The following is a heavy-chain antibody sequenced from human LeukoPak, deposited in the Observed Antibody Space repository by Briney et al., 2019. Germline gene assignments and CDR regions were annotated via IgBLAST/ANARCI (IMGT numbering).Heavy chain of an antibody. V-gene: IGHV3-48*01. J-gene: IGHJ3*02. D-gene: IGHD6-13*01. CDR2: ISSSSSTI. CDR1: GFTFSSYS. CDR3: ARRIAAAGNDAFDI. Sequence: PGVSLRLSCAASGFTFSSYSMNWVRQAPGKGLEWVSYISSSSSTIYYADSVKGRFTISRDNAKNSLYPQMNSLRAEDTAVYYCARRIAAAGNDAFDIWGQGTMVTVSS.